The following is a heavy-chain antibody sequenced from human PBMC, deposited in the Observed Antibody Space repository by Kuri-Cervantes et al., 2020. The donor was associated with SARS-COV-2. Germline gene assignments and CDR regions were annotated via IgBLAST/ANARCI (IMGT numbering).Heavy chain of an antibody. CDR2: IIPILGTA. D-gene: IGHD6-13*01. J-gene: IGHJ3*02. Sequence: SCKASGGPFSSYAISWVRQAPGQGLEWMVRIIPILGTANYAQKFQGRVTITADRSTSTAYMELSSLRSEDTAVYYCASSIAAAGWDAFDIWGQGTMVTVSS. CDR3: ASSIAAAGWDAFDI. CDR1: GGPFSSYA. V-gene: IGHV1-69*04.